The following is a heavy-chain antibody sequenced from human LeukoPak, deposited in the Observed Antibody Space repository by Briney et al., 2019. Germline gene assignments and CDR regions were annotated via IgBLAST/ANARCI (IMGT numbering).Heavy chain of an antibody. Sequence: GASVKVSCKASGGTFSSYAISWVRQAPGQGLEWMGGIIPIFGTANYAQKFQGRVTITADKSTSTAYMELSSLRSEDTAVYYCARSCTNGVCYTEYDWYFDLWGRGTLVTVSS. D-gene: IGHD2-8*01. CDR2: IIPIFGTA. J-gene: IGHJ2*01. CDR1: GGTFSSYA. CDR3: ARSCTNGVCYTEYDWYFDL. V-gene: IGHV1-69*06.